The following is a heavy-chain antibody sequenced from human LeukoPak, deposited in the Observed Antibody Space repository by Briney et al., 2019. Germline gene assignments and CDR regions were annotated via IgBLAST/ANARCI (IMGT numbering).Heavy chain of an antibody. CDR3: AKGDDIGKHPTRAYYFDT. CDR1: GFTFSRHA. Sequence: PGGSLRLSCAASGFTFSRHAMSWVRQAPGKGLEWVSTTGLNSVNTLCAESVQGRFSISRDNSKNTLDLQMDNLRVDDTAAYYCAKGDDIGKHPTRAYYFDTWGQGTLVTVSS. CDR2: TGLNSVNT. V-gene: IGHV3-23*01. J-gene: IGHJ4*02. D-gene: IGHD5-24*01.